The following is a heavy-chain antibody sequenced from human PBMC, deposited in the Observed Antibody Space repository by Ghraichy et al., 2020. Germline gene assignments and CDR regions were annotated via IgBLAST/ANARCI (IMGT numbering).Heavy chain of an antibody. Sequence: SETLSLTCTVSGGSISSYYWSWIRQPPGKGLEWIGYIYYSGSTNYNPSLKSRVTISVDTSKNQFSLKLSSVTAADTAVYYCARALGPGGPSDPWGQGTLVTVSS. V-gene: IGHV4-59*01. J-gene: IGHJ5*02. D-gene: IGHD7-27*01. CDR2: IYYSGST. CDR1: GGSISSYY. CDR3: ARALGPGGPSDP.